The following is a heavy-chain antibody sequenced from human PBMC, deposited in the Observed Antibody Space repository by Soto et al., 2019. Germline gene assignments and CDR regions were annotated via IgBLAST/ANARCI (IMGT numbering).Heavy chain of an antibody. J-gene: IGHJ4*02. Sequence: GASVKVSCKASGGTFSSYAISWVRQAPGQGLEWMGGIIPIYGTTNYAQKFQGRVTITADKSTGTAYMELSSLRSENTAVYYCATDTIFGVVIAYWGQGTLVTVSS. CDR3: ATDTIFGVVIAY. CDR1: GGTFSSYA. D-gene: IGHD3-3*01. CDR2: IIPIYGTT. V-gene: IGHV1-69*06.